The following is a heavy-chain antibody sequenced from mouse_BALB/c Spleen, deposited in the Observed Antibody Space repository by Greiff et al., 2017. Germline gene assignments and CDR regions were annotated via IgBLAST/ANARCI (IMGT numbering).Heavy chain of an antibody. CDR1: GFSLTSYG. CDR2: IWSGGST. D-gene: IGHD2-4*01. Sequence: VQLVESGPGLVQPSQCLSITCTVSGFSLTSYGVHWVRQSPGKGLEWLGVIWSGGSTDYNAAFISRLSISKDNSKSQVFFKMNSLQADDTAIYYCAGDYGPYYYAMDYWGQGTSVTVSS. J-gene: IGHJ4*01. CDR3: AGDYGPYYYAMDY. V-gene: IGHV2-4-1*01.